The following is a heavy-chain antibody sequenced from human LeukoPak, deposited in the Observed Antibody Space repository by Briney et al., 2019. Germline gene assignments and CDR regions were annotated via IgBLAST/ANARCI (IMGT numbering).Heavy chain of an antibody. CDR2: IHYSGVT. Sequence: SETLSLTCTVSGGSISGYYWSWIRQPPGKGLEWIAYIHYSGVTSYNPSLKSRVTISVDTSENQFSLKLSSVTAADTAVYFCARTVPHGSGDYWGQGTLVTVSS. V-gene: IGHV4-59*01. J-gene: IGHJ4*02. D-gene: IGHD3-10*01. CDR3: ARTVPHGSGDY. CDR1: GGSISGYY.